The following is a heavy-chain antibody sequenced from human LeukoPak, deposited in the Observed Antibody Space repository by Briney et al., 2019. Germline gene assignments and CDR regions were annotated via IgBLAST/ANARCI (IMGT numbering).Heavy chain of an antibody. D-gene: IGHD3-16*01. Sequence: GGSLRLSCAASGFTVSSNYMSWVRQAPGKELEWVSSIYIGGSTYYADSVKGRFTISRDNPNNTLYLQMPSLRAEDTAVYYCAREISRFGIWGQGTLVTVSS. CDR1: GFTVSSNY. CDR3: AREISRFGI. V-gene: IGHV3-66*01. J-gene: IGHJ4*02. CDR2: IYIGGST.